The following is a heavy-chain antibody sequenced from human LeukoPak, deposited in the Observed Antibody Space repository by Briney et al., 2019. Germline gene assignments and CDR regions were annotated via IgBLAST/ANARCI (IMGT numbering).Heavy chain of an antibody. CDR3: ARKQYYDILTGYYRD. V-gene: IGHV1-18*04. Sequence: ASVKVSCKASGYTFTSYYMHWVRQAPGQGLEWMGWISAYNGNTNYAQKLQGRVTMTTDTSTSTAYMELRSLRSDDTAVYYCARKQYYDILTGYYRDWGQGTLVTVSS. CDR2: ISAYNGNT. D-gene: IGHD3-9*01. J-gene: IGHJ4*02. CDR1: GYTFTSYY.